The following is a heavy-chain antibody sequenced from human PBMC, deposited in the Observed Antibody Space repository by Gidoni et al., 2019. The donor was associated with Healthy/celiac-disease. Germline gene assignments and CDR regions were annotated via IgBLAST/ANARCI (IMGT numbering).Heavy chain of an antibody. Sequence: QVQLVESGGGVVKPGRSLRLSCAASGFTFSSYGMHWVRQAPGKGLEWVAVISYDGSNKYYADSVKGRFTISRDNSKNTLYLQMNSLRAEDTAVYYCAKEYFHCSSTSCYYYYYGMDVWGQGTTVTVSS. CDR3: AKEYFHCSSTSCYYYYYGMDV. CDR2: ISYDGSNK. V-gene: IGHV3-30*18. J-gene: IGHJ6*02. D-gene: IGHD2-2*01. CDR1: GFTFSSYG.